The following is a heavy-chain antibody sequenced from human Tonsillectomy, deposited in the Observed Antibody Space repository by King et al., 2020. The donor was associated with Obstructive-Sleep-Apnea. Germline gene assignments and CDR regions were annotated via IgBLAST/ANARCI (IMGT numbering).Heavy chain of an antibody. V-gene: IGHV3-7*03. D-gene: IGHD6-19*01. J-gene: IGHJ4*02. CDR3: ARDRGWSPWDY. CDR1: GFTFSSYW. CDR2: IKQDGSEK. Sequence: VQLVESGGGLVQPGGSLRLSCAASGFTFSSYWMNLVRQAPGKGLEWVANIKQDGSEKYYVDSVKGRFTISRDNAENSMYLQMNSLRAEDTAVYYCARDRGWSPWDYWGQGTLVTVSS.